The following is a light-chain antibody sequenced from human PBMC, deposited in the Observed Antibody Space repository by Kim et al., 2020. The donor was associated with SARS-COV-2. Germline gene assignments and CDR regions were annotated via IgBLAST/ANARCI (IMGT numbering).Light chain of an antibody. V-gene: IGKV3-15*01. CDR3: QQYNHWPQT. CDR1: QSVSNN. Sequence: EIVMTQSPATLSLSPGERATLSCRASQSVSNNLAWYQQKSGQAPRLLIYATSPRATGIPARFSGSGSGTEFTLTISSLQTEDLAVYYCQQYNHWPQTFGQGTKVDIK. J-gene: IGKJ1*01. CDR2: ATS.